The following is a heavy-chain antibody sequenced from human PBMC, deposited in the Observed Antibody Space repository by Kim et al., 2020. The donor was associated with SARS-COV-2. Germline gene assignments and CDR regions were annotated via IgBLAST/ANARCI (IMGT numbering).Heavy chain of an antibody. J-gene: IGHJ6*02. Sequence: GRFTISRDNAKNSLYLQMNSLRAEDTAVYYCASRTITIFGYHYYYYGMDVWGQGTTVTVSS. CDR3: ASRTITIFGYHYYYYGMDV. V-gene: IGHV3-48*03. D-gene: IGHD3-3*01.